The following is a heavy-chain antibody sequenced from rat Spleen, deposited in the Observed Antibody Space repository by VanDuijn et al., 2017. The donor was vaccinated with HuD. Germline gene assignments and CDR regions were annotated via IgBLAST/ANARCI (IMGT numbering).Heavy chain of an antibody. Sequence: EVQLVESGGGLVQPGNSLKLSCAASGFNFNDYWMGWVRQAPGKGLEWIAEINKDSSTIKYAPSLKEKLTISRDNAQNTLYLQMSKLGSEDTAIYYCVRETVGVEGWGQGVMVTVSS. CDR2: INKDSSTI. V-gene: IGHV4-2*01. CDR1: GFNFNDYW. J-gene: IGHJ2*01. CDR3: VRETVGVEG. D-gene: IGHD4-3*01.